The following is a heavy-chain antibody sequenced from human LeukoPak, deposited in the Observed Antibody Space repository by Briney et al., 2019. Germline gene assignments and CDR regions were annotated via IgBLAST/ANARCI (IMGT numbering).Heavy chain of an antibody. CDR2: ISNDGNNK. CDR1: GFTFSGCA. CDR3: AKDRGYYYYNMDV. D-gene: IGHD3-10*01. V-gene: IGHV3-30*18. Sequence: PGGSLRLSCAASGFTFSGCAFHWVRQAPGKGLEWVAIISNDGNNKYYADSVKGRFTISRDNSKNTLYLQMNSLRGEDTAVYYCAKDRGYYYYNMDVWGQGTTVTVSS. J-gene: IGHJ6*02.